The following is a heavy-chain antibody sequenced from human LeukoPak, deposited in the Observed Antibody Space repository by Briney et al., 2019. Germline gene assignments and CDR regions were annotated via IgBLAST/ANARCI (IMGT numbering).Heavy chain of an antibody. J-gene: IGHJ5*02. Sequence: PGRSLRLSCAASGFTFDDYAMHWVRQAPGKGLEWVSGISWNSGSIGYADSVKGRFTISRDNAKNSLYLQMNSLRVEDTAVYYCARRDCDSIKCRGSNWFDPWGQGTLVSVSS. CDR1: GFTFDDYA. CDR3: ARRDCDSIKCRGSNWFDP. V-gene: IGHV3-9*01. D-gene: IGHD3-22*01. CDR2: ISWNSGSI.